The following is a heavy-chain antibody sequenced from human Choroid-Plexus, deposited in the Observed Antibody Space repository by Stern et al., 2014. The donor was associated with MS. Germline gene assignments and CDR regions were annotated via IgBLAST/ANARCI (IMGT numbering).Heavy chain of an antibody. D-gene: IGHD2/OR15-2a*01. CDR3: AKDRQYLTYFFDH. CDR1: GFTFGSCA. V-gene: IGHV3-30*18. J-gene: IGHJ5*02. CDR2: VSYDGSNK. Sequence: LVESGGGVVQPGRPLRLSCVASGFTFGSCAMHWVRQAQGKGLEWVAGVSYDGSNKYYADSVKGRFTISRDNSQNTLYMQMSSLRPEDTAVYYCAKDRQYLTYFFDHWGQGSLVTVSS.